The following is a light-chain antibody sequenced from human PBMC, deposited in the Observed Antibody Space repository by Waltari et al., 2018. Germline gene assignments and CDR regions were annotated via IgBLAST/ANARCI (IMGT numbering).Light chain of an antibody. CDR3: CSYAGSSTWV. J-gene: IGLJ3*02. V-gene: IGLV2-23*01. CDR1: SSDVGSYNF. Sequence: QSALTQPASVSGSPGQSITISCTGTSSDVGSYNFVSWYQQHPGKAPKLMIYEGSKRPSGLSDRFSGSKSGNTASLTISGLQAEDEADYHCCSYAGSSTWVFGGGTKLTVL. CDR2: EGS.